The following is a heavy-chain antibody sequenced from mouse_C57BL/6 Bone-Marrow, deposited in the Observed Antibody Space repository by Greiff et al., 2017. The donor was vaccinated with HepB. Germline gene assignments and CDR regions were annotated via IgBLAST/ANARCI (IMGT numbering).Heavy chain of an antibody. Sequence: EVKVEESGGGLVQPGGSLKLSCAASGFTFSDYYMYWVRQTPEKRLEWVAYISNGGGSTYYPDTVKGRFTISRDNAKNNLYLQMIRLKSEDTAMYYCARHYDYYFDYWGQGTTLTVSS. CDR3: ARHYDYYFDY. CDR2: ISNGGGST. D-gene: IGHD2-4*01. V-gene: IGHV5-12*01. CDR1: GFTFSDYY. J-gene: IGHJ2*01.